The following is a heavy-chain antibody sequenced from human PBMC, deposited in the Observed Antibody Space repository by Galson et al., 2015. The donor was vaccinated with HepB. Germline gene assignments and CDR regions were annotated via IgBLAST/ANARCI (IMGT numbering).Heavy chain of an antibody. CDR2: IDWGDDK. Sequence: PALVKPTQPLTLTCTFSVFSLSTSGMCVSWIRQPPGKALEWLARIDWGDDKYYSTSLKTRLTISKDTSKNQVVLTMTNMDPVDTATYYCARIGSSWYGAYYYYGMDVWGQGTTVTVSS. J-gene: IGHJ6*02. D-gene: IGHD6-13*01. CDR1: VFSLSTSGMC. CDR3: ARIGSSWYGAYYYYGMDV. V-gene: IGHV2-70*11.